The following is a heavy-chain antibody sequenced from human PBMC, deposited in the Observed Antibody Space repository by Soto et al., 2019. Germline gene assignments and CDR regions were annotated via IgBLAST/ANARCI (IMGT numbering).Heavy chain of an antibody. D-gene: IGHD3-10*01. CDR2: VEPTDAYS. Sequence: VQLVQSGAEVKKTGESLRISCKGSGYSITNYWITWLRQMPGKGLEWLGSVEPTDAYSNYSPSFQGPGTLTADKSIGTAYVQWTPLKASDTARHYCARDSYISSVTYFPYCTSAMDVWGQGTAVTVSS. CDR3: ARDSYISSVTYFPYCTSAMDV. CDR1: GYSITNYW. V-gene: IGHV5-10-1*03. J-gene: IGHJ6*02.